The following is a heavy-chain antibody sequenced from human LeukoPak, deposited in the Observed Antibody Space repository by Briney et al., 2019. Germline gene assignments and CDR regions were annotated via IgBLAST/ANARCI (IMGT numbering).Heavy chain of an antibody. CDR3: ARDLYYYDSSGYYEVRGMDV. CDR2: ICYSGST. J-gene: IGHJ6*02. V-gene: IGHV4-59*01. CDR1: GGSISSYY. Sequence: SETLSLTCTVSGGSISSYYWSWIRQPPGKGLEWIGYICYSGSTNYNPSLKSRVTISVDTSKNQFSLKLSSVTAADTAVYYCARDLYYYDSSGYYEVRGMDVWGQGTTVTVSS. D-gene: IGHD3-22*01.